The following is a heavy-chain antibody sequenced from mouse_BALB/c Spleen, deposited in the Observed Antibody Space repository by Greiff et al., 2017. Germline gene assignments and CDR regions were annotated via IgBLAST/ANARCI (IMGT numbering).Heavy chain of an antibody. Sequence: EVKLMESGGDLVKPGGSLKLSCAASGFTFSSYGMSWVRQTPGKRLEWVATISSGGSYTYYPDSVKGRFTISRDNAKNTLYLQMSSLKSEDTAMYYCARQDGYFDYWGQGTTLTVSS. CDR1: GFTFSSYG. V-gene: IGHV5-6*01. D-gene: IGHD2-3*01. CDR2: ISSGGSYT. CDR3: ARQDGYFDY. J-gene: IGHJ2*01.